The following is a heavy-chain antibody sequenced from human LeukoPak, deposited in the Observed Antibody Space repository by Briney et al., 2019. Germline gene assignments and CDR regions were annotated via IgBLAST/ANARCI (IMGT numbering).Heavy chain of an antibody. CDR3: VGAGTLVY. CDR1: GFTFSSYV. V-gene: IGHV3-64D*06. CDR2: ISSNGDST. Sequence: PGGSLRLACTASGFTFSSYVMHWVRQAPGKGLDSVSAISSNGDSTYYADSVKGRFTISRDNSKNTLYLQMSSLRAEDTAVYYCVGAGTLVYWGHRTLVTVSS. J-gene: IGHJ4*01. D-gene: IGHD2-8*02.